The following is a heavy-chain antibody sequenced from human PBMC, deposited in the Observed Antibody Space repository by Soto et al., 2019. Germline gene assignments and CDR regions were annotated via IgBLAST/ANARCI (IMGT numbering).Heavy chain of an antibody. J-gene: IGHJ4*02. V-gene: IGHV1-18*04. CDR3: ARGSSGALYDY. CDR1: VSILTNYG. CDR2: ISGYNGYP. Sequence: QIHLVQSGAEVRKPGASVNVPCKLLVSILTNYGVGWWRQAPGEGLEVVGWISGYNGYPKYGQRFQGRVTLSTDTSTTTGYMELRNLRSDDTAVYYCARGSSGALYDYWGQGTLLTVSS.